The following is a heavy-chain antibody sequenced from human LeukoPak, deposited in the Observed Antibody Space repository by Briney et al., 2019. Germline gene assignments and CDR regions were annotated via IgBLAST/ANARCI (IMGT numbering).Heavy chain of an antibody. J-gene: IGHJ4*02. CDR1: GYTFTSYG. D-gene: IGHD3-22*01. Sequence: ASVKVSCKASGYTFTSYGISWVRQAPGQGLEWMGWISAYNGNTNYAQKLQGRVTMTTDTSTSTAYMELRSLRSDDTAVYYCARAQGGGYYDSSGYGYWGQGTLVTVSS. V-gene: IGHV1-18*01. CDR3: ARAQGGGYYDSSGYGY. CDR2: ISAYNGNT.